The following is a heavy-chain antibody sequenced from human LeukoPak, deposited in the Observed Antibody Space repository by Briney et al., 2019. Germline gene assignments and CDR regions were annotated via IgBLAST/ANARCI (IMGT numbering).Heavy chain of an antibody. J-gene: IGHJ4*02. Sequence: PGGSLRLSCAASGFTFDDYGMSWVRHAPGKGLEWVSGINWNGGSTVYADSVKGRFTISRDHSKNTLYLQMNSLRAEDAAVYYCAKDRLRYFDWLLSWGQGTLVTVSS. CDR3: AKDRLRYFDWLLS. CDR2: INWNGGST. V-gene: IGHV3-20*04. D-gene: IGHD3-9*01. CDR1: GFTFDDYG.